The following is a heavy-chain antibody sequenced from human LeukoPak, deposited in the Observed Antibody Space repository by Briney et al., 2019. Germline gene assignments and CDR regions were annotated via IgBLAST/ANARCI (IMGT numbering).Heavy chain of an antibody. CDR3: ARRRQYYDSSGYHLPFDY. Sequence: SETLSLTCAVYGGSFSGYYWSWIRQPPGKGLEWIGEVNHSGSTNYNPSLKSRVTISVDTSKNQFSPKLSSVTAADTAVYYCARRRQYYDSSGYHLPFDYWGQGTLVTVSS. CDR2: VNHSGST. V-gene: IGHV4-34*01. CDR1: GGSFSGYY. J-gene: IGHJ4*02. D-gene: IGHD3-22*01.